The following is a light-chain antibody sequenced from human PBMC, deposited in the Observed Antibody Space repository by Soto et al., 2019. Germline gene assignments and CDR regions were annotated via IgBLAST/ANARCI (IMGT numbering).Light chain of an antibody. CDR2: AAS. V-gene: IGKV1-8*01. Sequence: AIRMTQSPSSFSASTGDRVTITCRASQGISSYLAWYQQKPGKAPKLLIYAASTLQSGVPSRFSGSGSGTDFTLTISCLQSEDFATYYCQQYDSYSWTCGKGTKV. CDR1: QGISSY. CDR3: QQYDSYSWT. J-gene: IGKJ1*01.